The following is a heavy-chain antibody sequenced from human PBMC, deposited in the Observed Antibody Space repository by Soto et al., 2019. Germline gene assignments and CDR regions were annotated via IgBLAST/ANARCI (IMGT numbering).Heavy chain of an antibody. Sequence: QVQLVQSGAEVKKPGASVRVSCKASGYTFTSYAISWVRQAPGQGLEWMGRISTYSGTIDYAKKFEGRVTLTRDTSTNTAYMEVRSLTSDDTAVYYCARDDFALALFYYCGLDVWGQGTMVTVSS. CDR3: ARDDFALALFYYCGLDV. CDR2: ISTYSGTI. D-gene: IGHD2-8*02. J-gene: IGHJ6*02. V-gene: IGHV1-18*01. CDR1: GYTFTSYA.